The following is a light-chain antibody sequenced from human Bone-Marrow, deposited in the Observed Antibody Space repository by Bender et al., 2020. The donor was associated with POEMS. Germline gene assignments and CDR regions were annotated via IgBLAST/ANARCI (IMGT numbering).Light chain of an antibody. J-gene: IGLJ1*01. CDR3: AAWDKRLNAYV. CDR2: YND. Sequence: QSVLTQSPSVSATPGQRVTISCSGSTSNIGSHYVYWYQLVPGTTPTVLIYYNDRRPSGVPDRFSASKSGPSASLVNSGLRFEDEADYYCAAWDKRLNAYVFAGGTKVPV. CDR1: TSNIGSHY. V-gene: IGLV1-47*01.